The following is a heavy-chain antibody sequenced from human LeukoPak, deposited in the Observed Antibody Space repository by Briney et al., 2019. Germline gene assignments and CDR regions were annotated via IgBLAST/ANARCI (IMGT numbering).Heavy chain of an antibody. CDR2: ISGSGGST. Sequence: GGSLRLSCAASGFTFSSYAMSWVRQAPGKGLEWVSGISGSGGSTYYADSVKGRFTISRDNSKNTLYLQMNSLRAEDTAVYYCAKDSGSWPTGFDYWGQGTLVTVSS. CDR1: GFTFSSYA. D-gene: IGHD6-13*01. J-gene: IGHJ4*02. V-gene: IGHV3-23*01. CDR3: AKDSGSWPTGFDY.